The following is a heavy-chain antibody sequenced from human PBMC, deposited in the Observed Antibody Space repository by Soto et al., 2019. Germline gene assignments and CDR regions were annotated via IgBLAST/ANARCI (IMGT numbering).Heavy chain of an antibody. V-gene: IGHV4-4*07. J-gene: IGHJ5*02. D-gene: IGHD1-1*01. CDR1: GASISGFD. Sequence: SETLSLTGTVSGASISGFDCSWIRKSAWKGLEWIGRIYATGTTDYNPSLKSRVMMSVDTSKKQFSLKLRSVTAADTAVYYCVRDGTNTLREWFDPWGQG. CDR2: IYATGTT. CDR3: VRDGTNTLREWFDP.